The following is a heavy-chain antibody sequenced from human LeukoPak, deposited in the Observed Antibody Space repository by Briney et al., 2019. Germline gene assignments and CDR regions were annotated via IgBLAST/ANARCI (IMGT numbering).Heavy chain of an antibody. CDR1: GFTFSSYW. D-gene: IGHD6-19*01. V-gene: IGHV3-7*01. CDR3: ARDGRAYSSGWPLPYFDY. Sequence: GGSLRPSCAASGFTFSSYWMSWVRQAPGKGLEWVANIKQDGSEKYYVDSVKGRFTISRDNAKNSLYLQMNSLRAEDTAVYYCARDGRAYSSGWPLPYFDYWGQGTLVTVSS. J-gene: IGHJ4*02. CDR2: IKQDGSEK.